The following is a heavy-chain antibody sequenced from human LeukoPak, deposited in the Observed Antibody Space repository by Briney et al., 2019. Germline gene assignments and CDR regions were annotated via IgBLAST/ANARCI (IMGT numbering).Heavy chain of an antibody. J-gene: IGHJ4*02. V-gene: IGHV3-30*01. CDR2: ISIDGNNP. Sequence: GGSLRLSCAASGFTFSTSAVHWIRQAPGRGLERVAVISIDGNNPYYADTVKGRFTISRDNSKNTLYLQMTSLKTEDTAVYFCARYLFSDFYFDHWGQGTLVTVSS. CDR1: GFTFSTSA. CDR3: ARYLFSDFYFDH. D-gene: IGHD2-21*01.